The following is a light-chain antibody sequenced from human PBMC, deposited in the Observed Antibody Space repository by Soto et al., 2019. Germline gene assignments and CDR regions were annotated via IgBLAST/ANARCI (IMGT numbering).Light chain of an antibody. CDR3: QHYDSSPVGYT. J-gene: IGKJ2*01. CDR2: GAS. V-gene: IGKV3-20*01. Sequence: EIVLTQSPATLSLSPGERATLSCRASQSVFNSYVAWYQQSPGHAPRLLIFGASSRATGIPDRFSGSGSGTDFTLTISRLEPEDFAMYYCQHYDSSPVGYTFGQGTKLEIK. CDR1: QSVFNSY.